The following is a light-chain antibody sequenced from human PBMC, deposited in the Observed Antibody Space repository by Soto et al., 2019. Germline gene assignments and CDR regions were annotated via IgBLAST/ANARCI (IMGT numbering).Light chain of an antibody. Sequence: EIVMTQSPATLSVSPGERATLSCRASQSVSSNLACYQQKPGQAPRLLISGASTRATGFPATFSGSGSGTDFTLTISSLQSEYFAVYYCQQYNNWPRTFGQGTKVDIK. CDR1: QSVSSN. CDR2: GAS. J-gene: IGKJ1*01. CDR3: QQYNNWPRT. V-gene: IGKV3-15*01.